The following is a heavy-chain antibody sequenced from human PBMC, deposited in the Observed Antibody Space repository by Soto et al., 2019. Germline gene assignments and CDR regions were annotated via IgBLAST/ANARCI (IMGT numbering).Heavy chain of an antibody. CDR3: ARDGDCSGGSCYSRGGYFDY. Sequence: QVQLVESGGGVVQPGRSLRLSCAASGFTFSSYAMHWVRQAPGKGLEWVAVISYDGSNKYYADSVKGRFTISRDNSKNTLYMQMNSLRAEDTAVYYCARDGDCSGGSCYSRGGYFDYWGQGTLVTVPS. J-gene: IGHJ4*02. D-gene: IGHD2-15*01. V-gene: IGHV3-30-3*01. CDR2: ISYDGSNK. CDR1: GFTFSSYA.